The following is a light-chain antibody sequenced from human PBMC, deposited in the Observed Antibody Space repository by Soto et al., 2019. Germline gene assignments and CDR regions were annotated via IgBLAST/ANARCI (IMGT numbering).Light chain of an antibody. CDR3: QQYGSSPLT. CDR1: QSVSSNN. Sequence: EIVLTQSPDTLSLSPGERATLSCRASQSVSSNNLAWYQQKPGQAPRFLIYDASSRATGIPDRFSGSGSGTDFTLTISRLEPEDFAVYYCQQYGSSPLTFGGGTKVEIK. CDR2: DAS. V-gene: IGKV3-20*01. J-gene: IGKJ4*01.